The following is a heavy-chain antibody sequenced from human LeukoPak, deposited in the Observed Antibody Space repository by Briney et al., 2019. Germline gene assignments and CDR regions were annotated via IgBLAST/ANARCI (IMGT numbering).Heavy chain of an antibody. J-gene: IGHJ3*02. CDR3: ARFRGRRDAFDI. Sequence: SETLSLTCAVYGGSFSGYYWSWIRQPPGKGLEWIGEINHSGSTNYNPSLKSRVTISVDKSKNQFSLKLSSVTAADTAVYYCARFRGRRDAFDIWGQGTMVTVSS. D-gene: IGHD3-10*01. CDR1: GGSFSGYY. CDR2: INHSGST. V-gene: IGHV4-34*01.